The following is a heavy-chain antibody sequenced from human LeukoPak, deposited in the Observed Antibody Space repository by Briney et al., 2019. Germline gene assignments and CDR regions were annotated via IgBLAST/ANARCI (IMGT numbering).Heavy chain of an antibody. CDR1: GFTFSGSA. J-gene: IGHJ4*02. D-gene: IGHD1-26*01. Sequence: GGSLKLSCAASGFTFSGSAMHWVRQASGKGLEWVGRIRSKANSYATAYAASVKGRFTISRDDSKNTAYLQMNSLKTEDTAVYYCTRLEYSGSWAYFDYWGQGTLVTVSS. CDR2: IRSKANSYAT. V-gene: IGHV3-73*01. CDR3: TRLEYSGSWAYFDY.